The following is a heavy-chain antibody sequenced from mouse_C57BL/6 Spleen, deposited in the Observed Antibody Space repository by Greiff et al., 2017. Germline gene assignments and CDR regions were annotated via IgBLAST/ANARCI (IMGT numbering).Heavy chain of an antibody. CDR2: INPSNGGT. J-gene: IGHJ2*01. Sequence: VQLQQPGTELVKPGASVKLSCKASGYTFTSYWMHWVKQRPGQGLEWLGNINPSNGGTNYNEKLKSKATLTVDKSSSTAYMQLSSLTSEDSAVYYCASQGGETGYWGQGTTLTVSS. D-gene: IGHD4-1*01. CDR3: ASQGGETGY. CDR1: GYTFTSYW. V-gene: IGHV1-53*01.